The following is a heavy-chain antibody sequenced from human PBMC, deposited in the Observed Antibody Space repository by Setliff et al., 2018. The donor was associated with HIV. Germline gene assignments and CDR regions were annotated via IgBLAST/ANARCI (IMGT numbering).Heavy chain of an antibody. CDR3: ARDSPLSHFDY. Sequence: GGSLRLSCAASGFIVSSNHMSWVRQAPGKGLEWVSVIYSDGSSYYADSVRGRFTISRDNYKNTLYLQMNSLRPEDTAVYYCARDSPLSHFDYWGQGILVTVSS. CDR1: GFIVSSNH. CDR2: IYSDGSS. J-gene: IGHJ4*02. V-gene: IGHV3-53*01.